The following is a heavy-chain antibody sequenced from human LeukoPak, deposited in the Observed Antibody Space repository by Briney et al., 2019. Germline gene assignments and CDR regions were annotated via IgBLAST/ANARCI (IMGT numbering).Heavy chain of an antibody. J-gene: IGHJ3*02. CDR1: GFTFSSYS. Sequence: GGSLRLSCAASGFTFSSYSMNWVRQAPGKGLEWVSSISSSSYIYYADSVKGRFTISRDNAKNSLYLQMSSLRAEDTAVYYCARNASGSYYSDAFDIWGQGTMVTVSS. CDR3: ARNASGSYYSDAFDI. V-gene: IGHV3-21*01. D-gene: IGHD3-10*01. CDR2: ISSSSYI.